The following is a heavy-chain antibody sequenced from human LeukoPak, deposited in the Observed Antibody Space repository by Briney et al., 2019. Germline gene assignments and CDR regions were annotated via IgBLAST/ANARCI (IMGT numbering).Heavy chain of an antibody. J-gene: IGHJ4*02. CDR3: ARGGAHCGGDCYYDY. V-gene: IGHV3-23*01. CDR2: INANSGTT. Sequence: GGSLRLSCSASGFAFSVYAMSWLRQPPGKGLEWVSTINANSGTTSYAASVRGRFTISRDNSKNTLYLQLNTLRADDTATYYCARGGAHCGGDCYYDYWGQGTLVTVSS. CDR1: GFAFSVYA. D-gene: IGHD2-21*02.